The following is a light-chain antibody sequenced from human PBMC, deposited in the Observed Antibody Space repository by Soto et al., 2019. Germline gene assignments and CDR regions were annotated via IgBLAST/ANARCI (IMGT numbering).Light chain of an antibody. CDR3: QQLNSYSIFT. CDR2: DAS. J-gene: IGKJ3*01. CDR1: QGGTSY. Sequence: EFVLTQSPATLSLSPGERATLSCRASQGGTSYLAWYQQKPGQAPRLLIYDASNRAPGIPARFSGSGPGTDFTLTISSLEPEDFATYYCQQLNSYSIFTFGPGTKVDI. V-gene: IGKV3D-11*01.